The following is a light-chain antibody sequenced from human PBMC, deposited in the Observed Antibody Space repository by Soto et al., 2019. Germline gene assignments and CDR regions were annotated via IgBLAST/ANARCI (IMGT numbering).Light chain of an antibody. V-gene: IGKV1-9*01. J-gene: IGKJ5*01. CDR2: AAS. Sequence: DIQLTQSPSFLSASVGDRVTITCRASQGISNYVLWYQQKPGKAPKLLIYAASTLQSGVASRFSGSGSGTEFTLTISSLQPEDFAIYYCLHLDSYPITFGQGTRLEIK. CDR1: QGISNY. CDR3: LHLDSYPIT.